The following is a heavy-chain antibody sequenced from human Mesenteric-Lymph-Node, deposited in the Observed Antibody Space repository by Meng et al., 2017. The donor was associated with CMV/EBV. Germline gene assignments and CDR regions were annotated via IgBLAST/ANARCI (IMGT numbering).Heavy chain of an antibody. V-gene: IGHV3-66*01. CDR2: IYRGDNT. J-gene: IGHJ4*02. CDR3: TGDSVSNPNLDY. CDR1: GFNVRDKY. Sequence: EVHLVESGGGLGQPWGSLRLSCAASGFNVRDKYMSWVRQAPGKGLEWVCIIYRGDNTYYIDSVKDRFTVSRDNSKNTMYLQMNSLRVEDTAVYYCTGDSVSNPNLDYWGQGTLVTVSS. D-gene: IGHD3-10*01.